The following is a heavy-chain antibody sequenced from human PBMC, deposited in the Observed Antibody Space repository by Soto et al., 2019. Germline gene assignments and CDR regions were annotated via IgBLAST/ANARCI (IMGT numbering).Heavy chain of an antibody. Sequence: PSETLSLTCTVSGGSVSSYYWSWIRQPPGKGLEWIGYISYSGSTNYNPSLKSRVTISVDTSKNHFSLKLSSVTAADTAIYYCARHRSDSGWPPYAYWGQGTLVTVSS. V-gene: IGHV4-59*08. D-gene: IGHD6-25*01. CDR2: ISYSGST. CDR1: GGSVSSYY. J-gene: IGHJ4*02. CDR3: ARHRSDSGWPPYAY.